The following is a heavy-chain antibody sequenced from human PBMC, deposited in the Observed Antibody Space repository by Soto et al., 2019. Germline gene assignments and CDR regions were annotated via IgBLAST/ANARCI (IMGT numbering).Heavy chain of an antibody. CDR2: FNGNNGNT. D-gene: IGHD2-2*01. V-gene: IGHV1-18*01. CDR1: GSTFTDYV. CDR3: ARQWCTSTSCYGVVY. J-gene: IGHJ4*02. Sequence: QVQLVQSGDEVKKPGASVQVSCKASGSTFTDYVISWVRQAPGQGLEWMGYFNGNNGNTQCAQKFQGRVTMTTATSTNTAYMELRSLTCDDTAVYYCARQWCTSTSCYGVVYWGQGTLVTVSS.